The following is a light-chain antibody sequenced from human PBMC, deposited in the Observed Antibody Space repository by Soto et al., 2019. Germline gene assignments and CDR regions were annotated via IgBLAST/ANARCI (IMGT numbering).Light chain of an antibody. V-gene: IGLV2-14*01. CDR1: SSDVGGYKY. CDR2: EVS. J-gene: IGLJ3*02. CDR3: SSYTSSSTLV. Sequence: QSVLTQPASVSGSPGQSITISCTGTSSDVGGYKYVSWYQQHPGKAPKPMIYEVSNRPSGVSNRFSGSKSGNTASLTISGLQAEDEADYYCSSYTSSSTLVFGGGTKLTVL.